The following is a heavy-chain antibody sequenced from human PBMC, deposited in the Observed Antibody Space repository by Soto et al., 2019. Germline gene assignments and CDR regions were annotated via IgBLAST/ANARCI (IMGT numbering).Heavy chain of an antibody. J-gene: IGHJ3*01. CDR1: GYTFSDYY. CDR2: VTPSTGGT. V-gene: IGHV1-2*02. D-gene: IGHD6-19*01. CDR3: ARYLRTGWYTAFAF. Sequence: QVQLVQSGAEVKKPGASVMVSCKASGYTFSDYYVHWVRQAPGQGLEWMGWVTPSTGGTNYAQKFRGRVTMTSDTSTSTAYMELSGFRSDDTAVYYCARYLRTGWYTAFAFWGQGTLVAVSS.